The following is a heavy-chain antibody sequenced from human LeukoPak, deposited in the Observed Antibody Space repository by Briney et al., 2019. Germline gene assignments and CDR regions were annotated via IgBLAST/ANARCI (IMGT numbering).Heavy chain of an antibody. CDR3: ARERSSPDAFDI. CDR2: IYYSGST. D-gene: IGHD5-24*01. CDR1: GGSISSGGYY. Sequence: SETLSLTCTVSGGSISSGGYYWSWIRQHPGKGLEWIGYIYYSGSTYYNPSLKSRVTISVDTSKNQFSLKLSSVTAADTAVYYCARERSSPDAFDIWGQGAMVTVSS. J-gene: IGHJ3*02. V-gene: IGHV4-31*03.